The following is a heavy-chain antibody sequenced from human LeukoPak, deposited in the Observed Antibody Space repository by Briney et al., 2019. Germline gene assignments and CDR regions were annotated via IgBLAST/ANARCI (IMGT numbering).Heavy chain of an antibody. CDR3: AREVPYIAAAGLFDY. V-gene: IGHV4-34*01. CDR2: INHSGST. J-gene: IGHJ4*02. D-gene: IGHD6-13*01. CDR1: GGSFSGYY. Sequence: SETPSLTCAVYGGSFSGYYWSWIRQPPGKGLEWIGEINHSGSTNYNPSLKSRVTISVDTSKNQFSLKLSSVTAADTAVYYCAREVPYIAAAGLFDYWGQGTLVTVSS.